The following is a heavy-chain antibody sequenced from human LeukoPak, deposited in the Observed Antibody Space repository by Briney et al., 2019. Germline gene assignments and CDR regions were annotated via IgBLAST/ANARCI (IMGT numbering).Heavy chain of an antibody. Sequence: GGSLRLSCTASGFTFSRHAINWVRQAPGKGLEWVTLISYDGGKKYYADSVKGRFTISRDNPKNTVFLQLTSLRIEDTAVYYCARQGGMWESRPDAFDIWGQGTTVMVSS. D-gene: IGHD1-26*01. J-gene: IGHJ3*02. V-gene: IGHV3-30-3*01. CDR1: GFTFSRHA. CDR2: ISYDGGKK. CDR3: ARQGGMWESRPDAFDI.